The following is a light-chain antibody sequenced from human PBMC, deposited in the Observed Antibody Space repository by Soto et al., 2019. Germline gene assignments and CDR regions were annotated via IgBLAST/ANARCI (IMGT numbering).Light chain of an antibody. J-gene: IGKJ1*01. CDR1: QSINRY. V-gene: IGKV1-39*01. Sequence: DIQMTQSPSSLSASVGDRVTITCRSSQSINRYLNWYQHKPGKAPKLLIYAASSLQSGVPSRFSGSGSGTEFTLTISSLQPDDFATYYCQHYNSYSEAFGQGTKVDNK. CDR2: AAS. CDR3: QHYNSYSEA.